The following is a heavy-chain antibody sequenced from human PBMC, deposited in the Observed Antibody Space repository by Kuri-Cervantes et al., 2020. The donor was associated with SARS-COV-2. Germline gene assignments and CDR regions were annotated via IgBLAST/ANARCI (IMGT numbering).Heavy chain of an antibody. D-gene: IGHD5-24*01. CDR3: AHSRRDGYNVKFDY. V-gene: IGHV2-5*02. CDR2: IYWDDDK. Sequence: SGLTLVKPTQILTQTCTFSGFSLSSSGVGLAWTRQPPGKALEWLALIYWDDDKRYRPSLKNRLTITKDTSKNQVGLTMTNMDPVDSATYYCAHSRRDGYNVKFDYWGQGTLVTVSS. CDR1: GFSLSSSGVG. J-gene: IGHJ4*02.